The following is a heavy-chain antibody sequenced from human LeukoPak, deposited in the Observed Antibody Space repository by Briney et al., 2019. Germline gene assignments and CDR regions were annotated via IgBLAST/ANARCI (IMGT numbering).Heavy chain of an antibody. CDR1: GFTFSSYS. CDR2: ISSSGSTV. Sequence: GGSLRLSCAVSGFTFSSYSMSWLRQAPGKGLEGISYISSSGSTVYYADSVEGRFTISRDNTKNSLYLQMNSLRAEDTAVYYCASTNTMVRGVIIENDFDYWGQGTLVTVSS. CDR3: ASTNTMVRGVIIENDFDY. V-gene: IGHV3-48*04. D-gene: IGHD3-10*01. J-gene: IGHJ4*02.